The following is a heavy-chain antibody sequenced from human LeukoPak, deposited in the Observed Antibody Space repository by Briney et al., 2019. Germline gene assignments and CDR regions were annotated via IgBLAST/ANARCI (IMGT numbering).Heavy chain of an antibody. CDR2: IYYSGST. CDR1: GGSISSYY. V-gene: IGHV4-59*01. CDR3: AIWRGLGYCSSTSCFRFDL. Sequence: SETLSLTCTVSGGSISSYYWSWIRQPPGKGLEWIGYIYYSGSTNYNPSLKSRVTISVDTSKNQFSLKLSSVTAADTAVYYCAIWRGLGYCSSTSCFRFDLWGQGTLVTVSS. J-gene: IGHJ5*02. D-gene: IGHD2-2*01.